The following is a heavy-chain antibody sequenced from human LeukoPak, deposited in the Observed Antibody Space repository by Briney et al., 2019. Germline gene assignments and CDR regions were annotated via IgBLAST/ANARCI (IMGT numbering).Heavy chain of an antibody. J-gene: IGHJ4*02. CDR1: GGSFSGYY. Sequence: PSETLSLTCAVYGGSFSGYYWSWIRQPPGKGLEWIGEINHSGSTNYNPSLKSRVTISVDTSKNQFALKLSSVTAADTAVYYCARGGTLQLRFLEWLFSSPLDYWGQGTLVTVSS. D-gene: IGHD3-3*01. CDR3: ARGGTLQLRFLEWLFSSPLDY. V-gene: IGHV4-34*01. CDR2: INHSGST.